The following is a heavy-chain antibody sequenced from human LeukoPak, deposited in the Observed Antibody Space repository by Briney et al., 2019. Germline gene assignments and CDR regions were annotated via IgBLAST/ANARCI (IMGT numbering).Heavy chain of an antibody. CDR2: ISYDGSNK. CDR1: GFTFSSYA. D-gene: IGHD2-21*02. CDR3: VKDCSRDWNGHWFDS. V-gene: IGHV3-30*18. Sequence: GGSLRLSCAASGFTFSSYAMHWVRQAPGKGLEWVAVISYDGSNKYYADSVKGRFTISRDNSKNTLSLQMSSLRAEDTAVYYCVKDCSRDWNGHWFDSWGQGTLVTVSS. J-gene: IGHJ5*01.